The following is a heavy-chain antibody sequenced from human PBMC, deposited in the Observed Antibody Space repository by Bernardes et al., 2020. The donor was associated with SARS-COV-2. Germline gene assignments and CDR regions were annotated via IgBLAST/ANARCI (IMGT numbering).Heavy chain of an antibody. J-gene: IGHJ6*02. V-gene: IGHV4-59*01. Sequence: SETLSLTCTVSGGSIRSYYWSWIRQPPGKGLEWIGYIYYSGSTNYNPSLKSRVTISVDTSKNQFSLKLSSVTAADTAVYYCARNLHSSSSQYYYYGMDVWGQGTTVTVSS. CDR3: ARNLHSSSSQYYYYGMDV. CDR2: IYYSGST. D-gene: IGHD6-6*01. CDR1: GGSIRSYY.